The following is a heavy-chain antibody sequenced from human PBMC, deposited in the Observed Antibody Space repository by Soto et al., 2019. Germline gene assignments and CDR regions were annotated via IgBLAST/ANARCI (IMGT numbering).Heavy chain of an antibody. CDR3: AKDGGYSYGYFDY. CDR1: GFTFSSYA. Sequence: GGSLRLSCAASGFTFSSYAMSWVHQAPGKGLEWVSAISGSGGSTYYADSVKGRFTISRDNSKNTLYLQMNSLRAEDTAVYYCAKDGGYSYGYFDYWGQGTLVTVSS. V-gene: IGHV3-23*01. D-gene: IGHD5-18*01. CDR2: ISGSGGST. J-gene: IGHJ4*02.